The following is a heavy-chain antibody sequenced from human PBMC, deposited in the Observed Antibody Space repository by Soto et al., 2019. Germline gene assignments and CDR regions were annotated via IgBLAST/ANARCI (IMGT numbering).Heavy chain of an antibody. Sequence: VKVSCKASGGTFSSYTISWVRHAPGQGLEWMGRIIPVLGLTNYAQQFQGRVTITADKSTSTAYMELSSLRSEDTAVYYCARGQRDIVMVPADRYFDSWGQGPWSPSPQ. CDR1: GGTFSSYT. CDR3: ARGQRDIVMVPADRYFDS. J-gene: IGHJ4*02. V-gene: IGHV1-69*02. CDR2: IIPVLGLT. D-gene: IGHD2-2*01.